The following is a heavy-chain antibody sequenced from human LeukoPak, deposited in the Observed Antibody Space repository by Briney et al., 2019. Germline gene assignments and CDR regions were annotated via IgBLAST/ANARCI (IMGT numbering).Heavy chain of an antibody. V-gene: IGHV3-74*01. CDR3: AKKNYDFWSGYSRFDY. D-gene: IGHD3-3*01. CDR2: INSDGSST. CDR1: GFTFDDYA. J-gene: IGHJ4*02. Sequence: GGSLRLSCAASGFTFDDYAMHWVRQAPGKGLEWVSRINSDGSSTSYADSVKGRFTISRDNAKNTLYLQMNSLRAEDTAVCYCAKKNYDFWSGYSRFDYWGQGTLVTVSS.